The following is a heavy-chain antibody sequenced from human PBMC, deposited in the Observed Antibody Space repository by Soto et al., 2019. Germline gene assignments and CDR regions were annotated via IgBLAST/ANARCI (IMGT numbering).Heavy chain of an antibody. V-gene: IGHV2-5*02. CDR3: AHAGDYDLLSFDH. CDR2: IYWDDDQ. D-gene: IGHD4-17*01. J-gene: IGHJ4*02. Sequence: QITLKQSGPPLVRPAQTPTLTFAFSGFSLTTTSMGVAWISQPPGKALEWLALIYWDDDQRYSPSLKDRLTNSKDTSRSRVDLPISNMHPEDTGPYFGAHAGDYDLLSFDHWRPGTLVTGSS. CDR1: GFSLTTTSMG.